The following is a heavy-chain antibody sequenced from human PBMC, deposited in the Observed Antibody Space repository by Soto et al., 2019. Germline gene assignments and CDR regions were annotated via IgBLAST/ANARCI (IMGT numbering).Heavy chain of an antibody. Sequence: GGSLRLSCAASGFTFSNAWMSWVRQAPGKGLEWVGRIKSKTDGGTTDYAAPVKGRFTISRDDSKNTLYLQMNSLKTEDTAVYYCTSYPFTSITIFFDYRGQGTLVTVSS. V-gene: IGHV3-15*01. CDR2: IKSKTDGGTT. J-gene: IGHJ4*02. CDR3: TSYPFTSITIFFDY. CDR1: GFTFSNAW. D-gene: IGHD3-9*01.